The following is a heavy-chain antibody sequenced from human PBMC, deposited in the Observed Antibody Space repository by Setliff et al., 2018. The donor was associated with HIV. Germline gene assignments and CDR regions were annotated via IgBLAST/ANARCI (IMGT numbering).Heavy chain of an antibody. J-gene: IGHJ4*02. Sequence: ASVKVSCKASGYTFTSYAIHWVRQAPGQRLEWMGWIHAGNGDTKYSQKFQGRVTFTRDTSASAAYMDLSSLRSEDTAVYYCARIWGIPPLYYFDYWGQGTLVTVSS. D-gene: IGHD3-16*01. CDR1: GYTFTSYA. V-gene: IGHV1-3*01. CDR2: IHAGNGDT. CDR3: ARIWGIPPLYYFDY.